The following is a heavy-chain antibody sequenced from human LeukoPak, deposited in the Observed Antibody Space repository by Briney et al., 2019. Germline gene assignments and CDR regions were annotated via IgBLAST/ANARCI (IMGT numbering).Heavy chain of an antibody. J-gene: IGHJ3*02. CDR3: ARVMILRAFDI. Sequence: SETLSLTCAVYGGSFSGYYWSWIRQPPGKGLEWIGEINHSGSTNYNPSLKSRVTISVDTSKNQFSLKLSSVTAADTAVYYCARVMILRAFDIWGQGTMVTVSS. CDR1: GGSFSGYY. D-gene: IGHD3-16*01. V-gene: IGHV4-34*01. CDR2: INHSGST.